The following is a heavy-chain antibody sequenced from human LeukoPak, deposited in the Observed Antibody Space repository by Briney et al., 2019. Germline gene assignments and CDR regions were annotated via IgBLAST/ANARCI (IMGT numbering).Heavy chain of an antibody. CDR1: GFTFSSYA. CDR2: ISYDGSNK. Sequence: PGGSLRLSCAASGFTFSSYAMHWVRQAPGKGLEWVAVISYDGSNKYYADSVKGRFTISRDNSKNTLYLQMNSLRAEDTAVYYCARATSRGDWFDPWGQGTLVTVSS. J-gene: IGHJ5*02. V-gene: IGHV3-30*04. D-gene: IGHD3-16*01. CDR3: ARATSRGDWFDP.